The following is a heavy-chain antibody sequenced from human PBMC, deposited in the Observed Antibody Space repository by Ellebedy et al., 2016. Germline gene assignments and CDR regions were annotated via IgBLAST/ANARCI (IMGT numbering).Heavy chain of an antibody. CDR3: TGLQQYCSGGSCPRYSDF. D-gene: IGHD2-15*01. CDR1: GYTFISYY. J-gene: IGHJ4*02. Sequence: ASVKVSXXASGYTFISYYMHWVRQAPGQGLEWMGIINPSDGSTSYAQKFQGRVTMTRDTSTSTVYLELSSLRSDDTAVYYCTGLQQYCSGGSCPRYSDFWGQGTLVTVSS. CDR2: INPSDGST. V-gene: IGHV1-46*01.